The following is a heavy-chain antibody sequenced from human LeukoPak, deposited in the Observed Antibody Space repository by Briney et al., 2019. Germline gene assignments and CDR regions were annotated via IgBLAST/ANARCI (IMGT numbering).Heavy chain of an antibody. V-gene: IGHV3-21*01. CDR1: EFSVSYYG. D-gene: IGHD4-17*01. CDR3: ARDCHDYDDYGGEVGCHHYGMDV. CDR2: ISSGSTYI. Sequence: GGSLSLSCAASEFSVSYYGMAWVRQAPGKGLEWVSSISSGSTYIFYADSVKGRFTISRDNAKNSLFLHMNSLRAEDTAVYYCARDCHDYDDYGGEVGCHHYGMDVWGQGTTVTVSS. J-gene: IGHJ6*02.